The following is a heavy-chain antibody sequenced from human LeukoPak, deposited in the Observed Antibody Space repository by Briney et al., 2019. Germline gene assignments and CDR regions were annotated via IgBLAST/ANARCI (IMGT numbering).Heavy chain of an antibody. CDR3: AKDRIRYCSGGSCYSGVNY. V-gene: IGHV3-30*02. D-gene: IGHD2-15*01. CDR2: IRYDGSNK. J-gene: IGHJ4*02. CDR1: GFTFSSYG. Sequence: GGSLRLSCAASGFTFSSYGMHWVRQAPGKGLEWAAFIRYDGSNKYYADSVKGRFTISRDNSKNTLYLQMNSLRAEDTAVYYCAKDRIRYCSGGSCYSGVNYWGQGTLVTVSS.